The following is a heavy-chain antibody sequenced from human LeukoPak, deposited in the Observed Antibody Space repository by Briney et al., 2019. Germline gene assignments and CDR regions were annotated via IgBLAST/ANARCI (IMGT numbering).Heavy chain of an antibody. CDR2: INHSGST. D-gene: IGHD3-22*01. J-gene: IGHJ3*02. CDR3: ARVPNYYDSSDAFDI. V-gene: IGHV4-34*01. CDR1: GGSFSGYY. Sequence: SETLSLTCAVYGGSFSGYYWSWVRQPPGKGLEWIGEINHSGSTNYSPSLKSRVTISVDTSKNQFSLKLSSVTAADTAVYYCARVPNYYDSSDAFDIWGQGTMVTVSS.